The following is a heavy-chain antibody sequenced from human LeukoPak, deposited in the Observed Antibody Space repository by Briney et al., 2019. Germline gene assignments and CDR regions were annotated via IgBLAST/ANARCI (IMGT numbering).Heavy chain of an antibody. CDR2: IYTSAST. CDR3: ARDQSEPNYDFWSGYYTPGAFDI. Sequence: SETLSLTCTVSGGSISSGSYYWSWIRQPAGKGLEWIGRIYTSASTNYNPSLKSRVTISVDTSKNQFSLKLSSVTAADTAVYYCARDQSEPNYDFWSGYYTPGAFDIWGQGTMVTVSS. D-gene: IGHD3-3*01. V-gene: IGHV4-61*02. J-gene: IGHJ3*02. CDR1: GGSISSGSYY.